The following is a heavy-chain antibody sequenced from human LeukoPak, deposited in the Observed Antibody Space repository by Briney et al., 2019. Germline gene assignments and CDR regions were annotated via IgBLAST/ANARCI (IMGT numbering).Heavy chain of an antibody. J-gene: IGHJ5*02. V-gene: IGHV4-34*01. D-gene: IGHD5-18*01. CDR1: GGSFSGYY. CDR2: INRSGST. Sequence: SETLSLTCAVYGGSFSGYYWSWIRQPPGKGLEWIGEINRSGSTNYNPSLKSRVTISVDTSKNQFSLKLSSVTAADTAVYYCARGRWIRSWFDPWGQGTLVTVSS. CDR3: ARGRWIRSWFDP.